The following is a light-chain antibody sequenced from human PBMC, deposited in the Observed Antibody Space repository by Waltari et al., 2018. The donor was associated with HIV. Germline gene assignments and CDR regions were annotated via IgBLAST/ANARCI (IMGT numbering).Light chain of an antibody. CDR2: DAS. CDR1: QSVNTH. J-gene: IGKJ1*01. Sequence: DIVLTQSPVTLSLSPGERATLSCRASQSVNTHLAWYQQQPGQAPRLLIYDASNRATGIPARFSGSGAGSDFTLTISSLEPEDFAVYYCQQRYTWAFGQGTKVEIK. V-gene: IGKV3-11*01. CDR3: QQRYTWA.